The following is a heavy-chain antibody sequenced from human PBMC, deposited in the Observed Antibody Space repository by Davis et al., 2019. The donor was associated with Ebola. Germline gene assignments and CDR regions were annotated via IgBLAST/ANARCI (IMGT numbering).Heavy chain of an antibody. D-gene: IGHD2-21*02. V-gene: IGHV3-23*01. CDR3: VSLVVTAITPFDY. CDR2: ISGSGGST. CDR1: GFTVSSNY. J-gene: IGHJ4*02. Sequence: GGSLRLSCAASGFTVSSNYMSWVRQAPGKGLEWVSAISGSGGSTYYADSVKGRFTISRDNSKNTLYLQMNSLRAEDTAVYYCVSLVVTAITPFDYWGQGTLVTVSS.